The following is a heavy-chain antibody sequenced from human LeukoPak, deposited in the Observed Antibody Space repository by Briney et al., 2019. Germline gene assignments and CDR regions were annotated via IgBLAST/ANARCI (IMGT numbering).Heavy chain of an antibody. V-gene: IGHV3-23*01. CDR2: ISGSGGNT. CDR1: GFTFSSSA. CDR3: AKDIQCTY. J-gene: IGHJ4*02. D-gene: IGHD2-21*01. Sequence: AGSLRLSCAASGFTFSSSAMTWVRQAPGKGLEWVSLISGSGGNTYYADSVKGRFTISRDNSKNTLYLQMNSLRAEDTAVYYCAKDIQCTYWGQGTLVTVSS.